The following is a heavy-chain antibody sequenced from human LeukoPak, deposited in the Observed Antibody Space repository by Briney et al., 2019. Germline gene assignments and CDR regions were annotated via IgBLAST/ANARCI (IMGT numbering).Heavy chain of an antibody. V-gene: IGHV1-18*01. CDR3: ARGAYGDK. CDR1: GYTLTSYG. CDR2: SSTQSGNT. Sequence: GASVKVSCKASGYTLTSYGINSMRQAPGQGLEWMGWSSTQSGNTNYAQKVQGRLTLTTDRSTNTAYMELRSLRSDDTAVYYCARGAYGDKWGQGTMVTVSS. D-gene: IGHD4-17*01. J-gene: IGHJ4*02.